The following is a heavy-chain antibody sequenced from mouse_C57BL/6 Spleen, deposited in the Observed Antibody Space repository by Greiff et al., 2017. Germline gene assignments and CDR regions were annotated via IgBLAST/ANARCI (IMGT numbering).Heavy chain of an antibody. V-gene: IGHV1-81*01. J-gene: IGHJ2*01. CDR3: ARSGVTSRRDFDY. CDR1: GYTFTSYG. D-gene: IGHD2-12*01. CDR2: FCPRSGNP. Sequence: QVQLQQSGAELARPGASVKLSCKASGYTFTSYGISWVKQRTGQGLEWIGEFCPRSGNPYYNEKFKGNATLTAVKSSSTAYMGVRSLTSEDSAVYDRARSGVTSRRDFDYWGQGTTLTVSS.